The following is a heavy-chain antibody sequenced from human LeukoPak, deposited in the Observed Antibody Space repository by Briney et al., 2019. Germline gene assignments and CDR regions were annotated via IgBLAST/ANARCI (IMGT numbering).Heavy chain of an antibody. CDR1: GASVSSGDYH. CDR2: NQNP. V-gene: IGHV4-61*08. J-gene: IGHJ4*02. D-gene: IGHD3-9*01. CDR3: VTYFVNGGGRGH. Sequence: SETLFLTCTVSGASVSSGDYHWSWVRQAPGKGLEWIGHNQNPSYNPSLKSRVVISIHTSRSQFSLTLNTVTAADTATYFCVTYFVNGGGRGHWGPGALVTVSS.